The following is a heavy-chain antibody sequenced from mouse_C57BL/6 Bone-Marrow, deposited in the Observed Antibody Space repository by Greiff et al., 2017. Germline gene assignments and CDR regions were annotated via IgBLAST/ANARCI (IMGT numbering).Heavy chain of an antibody. V-gene: IGHV5-15*01. Sequence: EVQLQESGGGLVQPGGSLKLSCAASGFTFSDYGMAWVRQAPRQGPEWVAFISNLAYSIYYADTVTGRFTISRENAKNTLYLEMSSLRSEDTAMYYCAREDYGSRYDYAMDYWGQGTSVTVSS. J-gene: IGHJ4*01. CDR2: ISNLAYSI. CDR3: AREDYGSRYDYAMDY. CDR1: GFTFSDYG. D-gene: IGHD1-1*01.